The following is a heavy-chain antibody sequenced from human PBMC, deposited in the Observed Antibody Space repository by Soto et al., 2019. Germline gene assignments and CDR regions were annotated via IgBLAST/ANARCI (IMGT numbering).Heavy chain of an antibody. Sequence: QVQLVQSGAEVKKPGSSVKVSCTASGGTFSRYGFTWVRQAPGQGFQWMGGIIPIFGTTHYEQNFQGRLSITADESTSTVYMELSSLRSDDTAIYFRARTYYQWEALHYFDFWGQGTLVTVSS. V-gene: IGHV1-69*01. CDR1: GGTFSRYG. CDR2: IIPIFGTT. J-gene: IGHJ4*02. CDR3: ARTYYQWEALHYFDF. D-gene: IGHD1-26*01.